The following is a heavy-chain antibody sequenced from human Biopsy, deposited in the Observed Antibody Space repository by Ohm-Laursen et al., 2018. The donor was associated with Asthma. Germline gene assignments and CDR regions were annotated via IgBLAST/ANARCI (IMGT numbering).Heavy chain of an antibody. V-gene: IGHV1-69*13. Sequence: VKISCKASGDSLGSFINYAISWVRQAPRQGLEWMGGLIPVLGTADYAPMFEGRVTITADESTSTAYLELTSLRFEDTAVYYCARGYSGTDRIVYYYSGMEVWGQGTTVTVSS. CDR2: LIPVLGTA. D-gene: IGHD5-12*01. CDR1: GDSLGSFINYA. CDR3: ARGYSGTDRIVYYYSGMEV. J-gene: IGHJ6*02.